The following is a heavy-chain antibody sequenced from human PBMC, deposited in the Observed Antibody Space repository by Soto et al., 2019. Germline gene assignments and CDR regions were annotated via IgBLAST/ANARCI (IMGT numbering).Heavy chain of an antibody. D-gene: IGHD6-19*01. V-gene: IGHV1-69*13. CDR3: ARDPDYSSGPNGSDP. Sequence: GASVQVSCKASGCTFSSYAISWVRQAPGQGLEWMGGIIPIFGTANYAQKFQGRVTITADESTSTAYMELSSLSSEDTAVYYCARDPDYSSGPNGSDPWGQGALVTVSS. CDR1: GCTFSSYA. J-gene: IGHJ5*02. CDR2: IIPIFGTA.